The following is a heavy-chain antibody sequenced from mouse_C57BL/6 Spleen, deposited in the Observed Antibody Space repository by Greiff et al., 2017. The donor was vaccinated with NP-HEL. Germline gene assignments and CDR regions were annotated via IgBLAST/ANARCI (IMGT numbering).Heavy chain of an antibody. CDR2: IYPGSGST. Sequence: VQLQQPGAELVKPGASVKMSCKASGYTFTSYWITWVKQRPGQGLEWIGDIYPGSGSTNYNEKFKSKATLTVDTSSSTAYMQLSSLTSEDSAVYYCARGALITTVVARSYFDYWGQGTTLTVSS. V-gene: IGHV1-55*01. CDR1: GYTFTSYW. D-gene: IGHD1-1*01. J-gene: IGHJ2*01. CDR3: ARGALITTVVARSYFDY.